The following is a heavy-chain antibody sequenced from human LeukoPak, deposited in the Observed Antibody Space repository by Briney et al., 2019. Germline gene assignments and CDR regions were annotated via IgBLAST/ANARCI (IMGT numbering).Heavy chain of an antibody. CDR2: ISGSGGGT. V-gene: IGHV3-23*01. CDR3: ATHLAYSSGWYYFDY. Sequence: GGSLRLSCAASGFTFSSYAMSWVRQAPGKGLEWVSAISGSGGGTYYADSVKGRFTISRDNSKNTLYLQINSLRAEDTAVYYCATHLAYSSGWYYFDYWGQGPLVTVSS. J-gene: IGHJ4*02. D-gene: IGHD6-19*01. CDR1: GFTFSSYA.